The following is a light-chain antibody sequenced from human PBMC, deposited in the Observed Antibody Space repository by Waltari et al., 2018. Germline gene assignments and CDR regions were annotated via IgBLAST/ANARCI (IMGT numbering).Light chain of an antibody. CDR1: TLTNKY. V-gene: IGLV3-1*01. J-gene: IGLJ2*01. Sequence: TQPPSVSVSPGQTAKISCSGDTLTNKYVAWYQLRPGQAPILVMFLDDKRPPGIPARFSGSKSGITATPTIGETQTLDEADYYCQSWDNSPVLFGGGTKLTVL. CDR2: LDD. CDR3: QSWDNSPVL.